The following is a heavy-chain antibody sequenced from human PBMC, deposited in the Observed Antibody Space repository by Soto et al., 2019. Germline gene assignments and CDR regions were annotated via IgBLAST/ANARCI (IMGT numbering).Heavy chain of an antibody. CDR2: INAGNGNT. D-gene: IGHD6-6*01. J-gene: IGHJ6*03. Sequence: GASVKVSCKASGYTFTSYAMHWVRQAPGQRLEWMGWINAGNGNTKYSQKFQGRVTITRDTSASTAYMELSSLRSEDTAVYYCARDKIRIAARLPYYYMDVWGKGTTVTVSS. CDR3: ARDKIRIAARLPYYYMDV. V-gene: IGHV1-3*01. CDR1: GYTFTSYA.